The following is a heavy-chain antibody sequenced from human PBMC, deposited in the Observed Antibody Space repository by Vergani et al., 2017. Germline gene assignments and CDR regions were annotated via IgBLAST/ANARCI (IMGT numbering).Heavy chain of an antibody. CDR2: IYPGDSDT. CDR3: GRLEMDXFLSKESRWYFDF. J-gene: IGHJ2*01. CDR1: GYSFSNYW. D-gene: IGHD5-24*01. V-gene: IGHV5-51*03. Sequence: EVQLVQSGAEVKKPGESVKISCKASGYSFSNYWIGWVRQMSGKGLEWMGIIYPGDSDTRYSPSFQGQVTISADKSITTAYLQWGSLRASDTAVYYCGRLEMDXFLSKESRWYFDFWGRGTLVTVSS.